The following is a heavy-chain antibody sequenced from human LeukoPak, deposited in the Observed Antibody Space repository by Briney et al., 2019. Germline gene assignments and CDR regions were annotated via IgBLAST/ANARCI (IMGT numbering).Heavy chain of an antibody. V-gene: IGHV3-23*01. D-gene: IGHD5-12*01. CDR1: GFTFSSYA. J-gene: IGHJ4*02. CDR2: ITSRSTIT. CDR3: AKDNGGYVVFDS. Sequence: GGSLRLSCAASGFTFSSYAMTWVRQAPGGGLEWVSTITSRSTITYYTDSVKGRFTISRDNSKTTLYLQLNSLRAEDTAIYYCAKDNGGYVVFDSWGQGTLVTVSS.